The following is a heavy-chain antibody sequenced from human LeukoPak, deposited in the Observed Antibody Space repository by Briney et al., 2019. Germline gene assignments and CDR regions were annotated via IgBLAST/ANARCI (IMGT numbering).Heavy chain of an antibody. V-gene: IGHV3-7*04. J-gene: IGHJ4*02. CDR1: GFTFSSYW. Sequence: PGGSLRLSCVASGFTFSSYWMSWVRQAPGKGLEGVANIKQDGSDKYYVDSVRGRFTISRDNAKNSLYLQMNSLRGEDTAVYYCARGGYSSSYIAYWGQGTLVTVSS. D-gene: IGHD6-13*01. CDR3: ARGGYSSSYIAY. CDR2: IKQDGSDK.